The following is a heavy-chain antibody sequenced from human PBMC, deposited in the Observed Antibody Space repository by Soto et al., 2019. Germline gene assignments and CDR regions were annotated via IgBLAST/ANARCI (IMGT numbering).Heavy chain of an antibody. CDR3: ASGVVVITQMYYFDY. Sequence: SETLSLTCTVSGGSISSSSYYWGWIRQPPGKGLEWIGSIYYSGSTYYNPSLKSRVTISVDTSKNQFSLKLSSVTAADTAVYYCASGVVVITQMYYFDYWGQGTLVTVSS. D-gene: IGHD3-22*01. CDR1: GGSISSSSYY. J-gene: IGHJ4*02. V-gene: IGHV4-39*01. CDR2: IYYSGST.